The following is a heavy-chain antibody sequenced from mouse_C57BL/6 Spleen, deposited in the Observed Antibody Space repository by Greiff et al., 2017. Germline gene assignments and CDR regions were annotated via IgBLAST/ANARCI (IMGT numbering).Heavy chain of an antibody. CDR3: ATRCYGLDYFDY. CDR2: IYPGSGST. V-gene: IGHV1-55*01. CDR1: GYTFTSYC. J-gene: IGHJ2*01. D-gene: IGHD1-1*01. Sequence: QVQLQQPGAELVKPGASVKMSCKASGYTFTSYCITWVKQRPGQGLEWIGDIYPGSGSTNYNEKFKSKATLTVDTTSSTAYMQLVSLTSDDSAVXYFATRCYGLDYFDYWGQGTTLTVSS.